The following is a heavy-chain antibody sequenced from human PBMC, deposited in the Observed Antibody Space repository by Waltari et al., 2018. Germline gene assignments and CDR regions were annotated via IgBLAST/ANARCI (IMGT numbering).Heavy chain of an antibody. V-gene: IGHV1-69*01. D-gene: IGHD1-26*01. Sequence: QVQLVQSGAEVKKPGSSVKVSCKASGGTFSSYAISWVRQAPGQGLEWMGGIIPIVGTANHAQEFQGRVTITADDSTSTAYMELSSLRSEDTAVYYWARSDIVGAPFDYWGQGTLVTVSS. CDR3: ARSDIVGAPFDY. CDR2: IIPIVGTA. CDR1: GGTFSSYA. J-gene: IGHJ4*02.